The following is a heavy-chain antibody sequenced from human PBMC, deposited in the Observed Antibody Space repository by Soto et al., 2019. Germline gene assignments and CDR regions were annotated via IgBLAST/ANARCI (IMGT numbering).Heavy chain of an antibody. CDR1: GFTFSNYG. CDR3: ARVRYCTNGVRYTEGED. V-gene: IGHV3-33*01. CDR2: IWYDGSNK. D-gene: IGHD2-8*01. Sequence: QVQLVESGGGVVQPGRSLRLSCAASGFTFSNYGMHWVRQAPGKGLEWVAVIWYDGSNKYYAYSVQGRFNISRDNSKNTLYLQMNSMRAEDTGVYYCARVRYCTNGVRYTEGEDWGQGTLVTVSS. J-gene: IGHJ4*02.